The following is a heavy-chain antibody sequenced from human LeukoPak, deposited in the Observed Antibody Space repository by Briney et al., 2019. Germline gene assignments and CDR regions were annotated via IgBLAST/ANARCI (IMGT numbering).Heavy chain of an antibody. Sequence: SETLSLTCTVSGGSISSSSYYWGWIRQPPGKGLEWIGSIYYSGSTYYNPSLKSRVTISVDTSKNQFSLKLSSVTAADTAVYYCARWIQLWPYYYYGMDVWGQGTTVTVSS. D-gene: IGHD5-18*01. CDR2: IYYSGST. CDR1: GGSISSSSYY. V-gene: IGHV4-39*01. CDR3: ARWIQLWPYYYYGMDV. J-gene: IGHJ6*02.